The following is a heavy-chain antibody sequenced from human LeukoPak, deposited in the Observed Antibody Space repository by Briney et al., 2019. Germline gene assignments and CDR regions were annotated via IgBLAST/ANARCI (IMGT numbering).Heavy chain of an antibody. CDR3: ARDRLPDDY. CDR1: GFTFSSYA. V-gene: IGHV3-23*01. D-gene: IGHD4-11*01. J-gene: IGHJ4*02. Sequence: GGSLRLPCAASGFTFSSYAMSWVRQAPGKGLEWVSAISGSGGSTYYADSVRGRFTISRDNAKNSLYLQMNSLRAEDTAVYYCARDRLPDDYWGQGTLVTVSS. CDR2: ISGSGGST.